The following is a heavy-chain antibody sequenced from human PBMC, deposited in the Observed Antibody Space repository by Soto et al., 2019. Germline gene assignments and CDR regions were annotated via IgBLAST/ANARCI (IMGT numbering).Heavy chain of an antibody. J-gene: IGHJ4*02. CDR2: IYYTGST. CDR1: VVSIKSGGYY. D-gene: IGHD3-22*01. CDR3: ATQPRYDSSGYFYY. V-gene: IGHV4-31*03. Sequence: SETLSLTCSVSVVSIKSGGYYWTWIRQLPGKGLEWIGDIYYTGSTFYHPSLKTRVTLSLDTSKNQFSLNLESVTAADTAVYYCATQPRYDSSGYFYYWGQATQVTVSS.